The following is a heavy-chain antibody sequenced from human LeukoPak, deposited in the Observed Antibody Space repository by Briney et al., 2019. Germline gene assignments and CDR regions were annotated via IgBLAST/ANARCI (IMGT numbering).Heavy chain of an antibody. D-gene: IGHD6-6*01. V-gene: IGHV3-23*01. Sequence: GGSLRLSCAASGFTFDNYGMSWVRQAPGKGLEGVSAISGSGGSTYYADSVKGRFTISRDNSKNTLYLQMNSLRAEDTAVYYCVKDTAARPYYFDYWGQGTLVTVSS. CDR2: ISGSGGST. CDR3: VKDTAARPYYFDY. CDR1: GFTFDNYG. J-gene: IGHJ4*02.